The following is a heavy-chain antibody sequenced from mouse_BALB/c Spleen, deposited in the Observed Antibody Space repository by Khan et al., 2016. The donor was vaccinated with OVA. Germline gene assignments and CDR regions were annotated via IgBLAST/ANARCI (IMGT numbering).Heavy chain of an antibody. CDR1: GDSITSGY. D-gene: IGHD1-1*01. CDR2: ISYSGST. V-gene: IGHV3-8*02. CDR3: ARYLHYYCSSPWFPY. J-gene: IGHJ3*01. Sequence: EVQLQESGPSLVQPSQTLSLTCSVTGDSITSGYWNWIRKFPGNKLEFMGYISYSGSTYYNPSLKGRISITRDTSKNQYFLQLNSVTTEDTATYYCARYLHYYCSSPWFPYWGQGTLVTVSA.